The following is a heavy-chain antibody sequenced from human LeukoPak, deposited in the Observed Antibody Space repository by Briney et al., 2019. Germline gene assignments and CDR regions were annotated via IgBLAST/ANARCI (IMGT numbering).Heavy chain of an antibody. J-gene: IGHJ3*02. CDR1: GYSFTSYG. D-gene: IGHD1-1*01. CDR2: ISAYNGNT. CDR3: ARNEENWTDAFDI. V-gene: IGHV1-18*04. Sequence: GASVKVSCKASGYSFTSYGISWVRQAPGQGLEWMGWISAYNGNTNYAQKLQGRVTMTTDTSTSTAYMELRSLRSDGTAVYYCARNEENWTDAFDIWGQGTMVTVSS.